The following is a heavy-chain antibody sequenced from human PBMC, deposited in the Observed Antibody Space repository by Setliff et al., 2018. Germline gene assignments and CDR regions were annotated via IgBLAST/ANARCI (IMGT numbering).Heavy chain of an antibody. V-gene: IGHV5-51*01. J-gene: IGHJ3*01. CDR3: ARRGAVVPADAFDL. CDR2: IYPGDSDT. CDR1: GYRFTSYW. D-gene: IGHD2-2*01. Sequence: PGESLKISCKGSGYRFTSYWIGSLRQMPGKGLEWMGIIYPGDSDTRYRPSFQGQDTISADKSISTAYLQWSSLKASDTAMYYCARRGAVVPADAFDLWGQGTMVTVSS.